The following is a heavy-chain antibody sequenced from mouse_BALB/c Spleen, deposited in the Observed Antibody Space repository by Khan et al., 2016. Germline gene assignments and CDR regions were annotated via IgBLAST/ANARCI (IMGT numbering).Heavy chain of an antibody. CDR1: GFTFSNFG. Sequence: EVELVESGGGLVQPGGSRKLSCAASGFTFSNFGMHWVRQAPEKGLEWVAYISSGSSTIYYADTVMGRFTISRDNPTNTLLLQMTSLRSEDTAMYYCVRSDYGSKMDCWGQGTSVAVSS. V-gene: IGHV5-17*02. CDR3: VRSDYGSKMDC. D-gene: IGHD1-1*01. CDR2: ISSGSSTI. J-gene: IGHJ4*01.